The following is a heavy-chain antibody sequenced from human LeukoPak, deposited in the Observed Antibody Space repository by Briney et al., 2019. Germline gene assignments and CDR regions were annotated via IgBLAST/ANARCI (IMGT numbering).Heavy chain of an antibody. CDR3: ASGAADGYNFGFDY. D-gene: IGHD5-24*01. Sequence: PPETLSLTCTVSGAPLNDYYWSWIRQPPGKALEWIGFIHSSGSANSNPSLTSRVTISIDTSKNQFSLNLRSLTAADTAVYFCASGAADGYNFGFDYWGQGTLAAVSS. V-gene: IGHV4-59*12. CDR2: IHSSGSA. CDR1: GAPLNDYY. J-gene: IGHJ4*02.